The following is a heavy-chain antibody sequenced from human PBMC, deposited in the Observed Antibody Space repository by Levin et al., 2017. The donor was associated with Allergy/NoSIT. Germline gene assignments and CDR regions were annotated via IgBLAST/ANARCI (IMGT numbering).Heavy chain of an antibody. CDR3: ARGLGFGELSFFDY. J-gene: IGHJ4*02. Sequence: SSETLSLTCAVYGGSFSGYYWSWIRQPPGKGLEWIGEINHSGSTNYNPSLKSRVTISVDTSKNQFSLKLSSVTAADTAVYYCARGLGFGELSFFDYWGQGTLVTVSS. D-gene: IGHD3-10*01. V-gene: IGHV4-34*01. CDR1: GGSFSGYY. CDR2: INHSGST.